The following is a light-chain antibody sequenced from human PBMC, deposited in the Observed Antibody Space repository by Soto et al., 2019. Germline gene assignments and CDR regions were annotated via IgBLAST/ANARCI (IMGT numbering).Light chain of an antibody. CDR2: GAS. J-gene: IGKJ1*01. CDR1: QSVSSN. CDR3: QQRSNWPIT. Sequence: EIVMTQSPATLSVSPGERATLSCRASQSVSSNLAWYQQKPGQAPRLLIYGASTRATGIPARFSGSGSGTGFTLTISSLEPEDFALYYCQQRSNWPITFGQGTKVDIK. V-gene: IGKV3-15*01.